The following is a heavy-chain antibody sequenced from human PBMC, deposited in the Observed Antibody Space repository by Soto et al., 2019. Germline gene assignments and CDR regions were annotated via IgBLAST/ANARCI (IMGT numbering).Heavy chain of an antibody. J-gene: IGHJ6*02. D-gene: IGHD3-10*02. Sequence: QVQLVESGGGVVQPGRSLRLSCAASGFTFSSYAMHWVRQAPGKGLEWVAVISYDGSNKYYADSVKGRFTISRDNSKNTLYLQMNSLRAEDTAVYYCARTHYDVYYGMDVWGQGTTVTVSS. CDR2: ISYDGSNK. V-gene: IGHV3-30-3*01. CDR1: GFTFSSYA. CDR3: ARTHYDVYYGMDV.